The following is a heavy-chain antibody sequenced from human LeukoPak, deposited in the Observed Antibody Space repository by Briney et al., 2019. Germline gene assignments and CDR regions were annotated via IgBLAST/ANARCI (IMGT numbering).Heavy chain of an antibody. CDR3: AKDSIAAADLDY. J-gene: IGHJ4*02. CDR1: GFTFSSYG. D-gene: IGHD6-13*01. CDR2: ISYDGSNK. V-gene: IGHV3-30*18. Sequence: GRSLRLSCAASGFTFSSYGMHWARQAPGKGLEWVAVISYDGSNKYYADSVKGRFTISRDNSKNTLYLQMNSLRAEDTAVYYCAKDSIAAADLDYWGQGTLVTVSS.